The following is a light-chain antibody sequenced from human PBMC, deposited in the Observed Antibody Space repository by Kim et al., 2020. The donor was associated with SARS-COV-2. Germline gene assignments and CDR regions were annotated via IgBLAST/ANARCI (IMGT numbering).Light chain of an antibody. CDR2: GAS. CDR3: QQYNNWPPLT. CDR1: QSVSRN. V-gene: IGKV3-15*01. Sequence: SPGGRATLSCRASQSVSRNLAWYQQKPGQAPRLLIYGASTRATGNPARFSGSGSGTEFTLTISSLQSEDFAVYYCQQYNNWPPLTFGGGTKVDIK. J-gene: IGKJ4*01.